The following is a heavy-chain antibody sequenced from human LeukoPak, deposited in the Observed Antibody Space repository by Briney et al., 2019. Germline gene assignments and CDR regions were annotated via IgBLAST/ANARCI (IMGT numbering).Heavy chain of an antibody. CDR1: GGSISSYY. V-gene: IGHV4-4*07. D-gene: IGHD4-17*01. CDR3: ARLPLTPVPSGGMLANFFDP. Sequence: SETLSLTCTVSGGSISSYYWSWIRQPAGKGLEWIGRIYTSGTTHYNPSLKSRVTMSVDTSKNQFSLKLSSVTAADTAVYYCARLPLTPVPSGGMLANFFDPWGQGILVTVSS. CDR2: IYTSGTT. J-gene: IGHJ5*02.